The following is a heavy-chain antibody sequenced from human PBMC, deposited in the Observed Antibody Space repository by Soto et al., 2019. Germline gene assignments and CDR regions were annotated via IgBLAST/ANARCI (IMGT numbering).Heavy chain of an antibody. D-gene: IGHD6-13*01. CDR3: ARDMWIAAAGYYYYGMDV. CDR1: GYTFTGYY. V-gene: IGHV1-2*04. J-gene: IGHJ6*02. CDR2: INPNSGGT. Sequence: ASVKVSCKASGYTFTGYYMHWVRQAPGQGLEWMGWINPNSGGTNYAQKFQGWVTMTRDTSISTAYMELSRLRSDDTAVYYCARDMWIAAAGYYYYGMDVWGQGTTVTVSS.